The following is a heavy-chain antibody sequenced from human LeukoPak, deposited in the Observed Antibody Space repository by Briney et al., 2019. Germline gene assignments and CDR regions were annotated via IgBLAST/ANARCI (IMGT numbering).Heavy chain of an antibody. CDR3: AKVLGRSRWPTDS. CDR2: ISGSGGST. CDR1: GFTFSSYA. D-gene: IGHD6-19*01. V-gene: IGHV3-23*01. Sequence: PGGSLRLSCAASGFTFSSYAMSWVRQAPGKGLEWVAAISGSGGSTYYAHSLKGRFTISTDNSKNTLYLQMDSLRAEDTAVYYCAKVLGRSRWPTDSWGQGTLVNVSS. J-gene: IGHJ4*02.